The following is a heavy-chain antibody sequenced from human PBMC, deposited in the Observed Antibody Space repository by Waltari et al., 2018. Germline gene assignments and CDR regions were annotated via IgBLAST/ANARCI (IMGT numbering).Heavy chain of an antibody. CDR2: IKEDGNER. J-gene: IGHJ4*02. Sequence: EMQLVESGGTLVQPGGSLRLSFSASGFTFSSNWMSWVRQAPGKGLEWVASIKEDGNERYYLDSVKGRFTISRDNAKNSLYLQMNSLTAEDTALYYCARAYSWGQGTLVTVSS. CDR3: ARAYS. CDR1: GFTFSSNW. V-gene: IGHV3-7*01. D-gene: IGHD2-21*01.